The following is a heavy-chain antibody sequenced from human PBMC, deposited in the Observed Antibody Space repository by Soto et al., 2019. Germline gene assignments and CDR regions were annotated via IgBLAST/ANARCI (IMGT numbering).Heavy chain of an antibody. V-gene: IGHV3-30-3*01. D-gene: IGHD3-10*01. J-gene: IGHJ6*02. CDR3: ARELFYGSGSHSSYYYYNGMDV. CDR1: GFSFSSYG. Sequence: QVQLVESGGGVVQSGRSLRLSCAASGFSFSSYGIHWVRQAPGEGLEWVAVISYDGSKEFYAESVKGRFTISRDNSKNTLYLEMNSLRVGDSAVYYCARELFYGSGSHSSYYYYNGMDVWGQGTTITVSS. CDR2: ISYDGSKE.